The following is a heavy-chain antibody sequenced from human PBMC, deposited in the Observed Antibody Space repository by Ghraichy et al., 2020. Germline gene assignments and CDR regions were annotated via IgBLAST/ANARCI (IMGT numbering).Heavy chain of an antibody. Sequence: SETLSLTCSVSGVSLNHYEYYWTWIRLSPGKGLEWIGFVYYTGSTFYNPSLASRLTISLDTSKNQFFLNLSSVTAADSAVYYCARMLAGSGWPGHYLDVWGRGTTVTVSS. CDR3: ARMLAGSGWPGHYLDV. J-gene: IGHJ6*03. CDR1: GVSLNHYEYY. V-gene: IGHV4-30-4*01. CDR2: VYYTGST. D-gene: IGHD6-19*01.